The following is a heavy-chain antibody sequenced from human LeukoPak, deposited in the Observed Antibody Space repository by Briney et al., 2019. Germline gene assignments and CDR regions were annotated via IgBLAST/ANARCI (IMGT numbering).Heavy chain of an antibody. J-gene: IGHJ4*02. CDR1: GYSISSGYY. CDR2: IYHSGST. V-gene: IGHV4-38-2*02. D-gene: IGHD5-12*01. Sequence: SETLSLTCTVSGYSISSGYYWGWIRQPPGKGLEWIGSIYHSGSTYYNPSLKSRVTISVDTSKNQFSLKLSSVTAADTAVYYCAREEWLRFFDYWGQGTLVTVSS. CDR3: AREEWLRFFDY.